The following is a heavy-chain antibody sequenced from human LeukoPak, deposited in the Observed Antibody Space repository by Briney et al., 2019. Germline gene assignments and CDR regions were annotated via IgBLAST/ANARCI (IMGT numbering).Heavy chain of an antibody. Sequence: PSETLSLTCTVSGGSISSYYWSWIRQSAGKGLEWIGRIHTSGSTNYNPSLKSRVTISVDTSKNQFSLKLSSVTAADTAVYYCARHDYGGDYYFDYWGQGTLVTVSS. V-gene: IGHV4-4*07. CDR1: GGSISSYY. CDR2: IHTSGST. D-gene: IGHD4-23*01. J-gene: IGHJ4*02. CDR3: ARHDYGGDYYFDY.